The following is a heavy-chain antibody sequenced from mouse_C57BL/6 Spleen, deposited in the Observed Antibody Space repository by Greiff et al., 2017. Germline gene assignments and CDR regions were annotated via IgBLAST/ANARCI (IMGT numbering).Heavy chain of an antibody. J-gene: IGHJ3*01. D-gene: IGHD1-1*01. CDR1: GYSFTDYN. CDR2: INPNYGTT. V-gene: IGHV1-39*01. Sequence: VQLKESGPELVKPGASVKISCKASGYSFTDYNMNWVKQRNGKSLEWIGVINPNYGTTSYNQTFKGKSTLTVDHSSSTAYMQLNSLTSEDSAFYYCAREWNFAGRFAYWGQGTLVTVSA. CDR3: AREWNFAGRFAY.